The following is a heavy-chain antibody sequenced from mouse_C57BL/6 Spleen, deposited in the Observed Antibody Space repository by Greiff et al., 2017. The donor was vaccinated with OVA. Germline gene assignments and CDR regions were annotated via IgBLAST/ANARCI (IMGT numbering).Heavy chain of an antibody. D-gene: IGHD2-5*01. Sequence: DVKLVESGPGLAKPSQTLSLTCSVTGYSITSDYWNWIRKFPGNKLEYMGYISYSGSTYYNPSLKSRISITRDTSKNQYYLQLNSVTTEDTATYYCARFLYSNYWYFDVWGTGTTVTVSS. V-gene: IGHV3-8*01. CDR2: ISYSGST. CDR1: GYSITSDY. CDR3: ARFLYSNYWYFDV. J-gene: IGHJ1*03.